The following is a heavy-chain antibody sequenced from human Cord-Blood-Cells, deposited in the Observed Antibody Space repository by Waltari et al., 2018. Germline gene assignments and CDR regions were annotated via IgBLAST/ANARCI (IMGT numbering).Heavy chain of an antibody. Sequence: QVQLVQSGAEVKKPGASVKVSCKASGYTFTGYYMHWVRQAPGQGLEWMGWINPNGGGTNYAQKFQGSVTMTRDTSISTAYMELSRLRSDDTAVYYCARDEAGDNWFDPWGQGTLVTVSS. V-gene: IGHV1-2*02. D-gene: IGHD6-19*01. CDR2: INPNGGGT. CDR3: ARDEAGDNWFDP. CDR1: GYTFTGYY. J-gene: IGHJ5*02.